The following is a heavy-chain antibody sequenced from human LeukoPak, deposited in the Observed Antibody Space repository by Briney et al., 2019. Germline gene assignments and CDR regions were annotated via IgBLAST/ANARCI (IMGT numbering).Heavy chain of an antibody. CDR2: IIPIFGTA. V-gene: IGHV1-69*13. CDR1: GDTFSSYA. CDR3: ARGRMAGTYVFDY. Sequence: SVKVSCKASGDTFSSYAISWVRQAPGQGLEWMGGIIPIFGTANYAQKFQGRVAITADESTSTAYMDLSSLRSEDTAVYYCARGRMAGTYVFDYWGQGTLVTVSS. J-gene: IGHJ4*02. D-gene: IGHD6-19*01.